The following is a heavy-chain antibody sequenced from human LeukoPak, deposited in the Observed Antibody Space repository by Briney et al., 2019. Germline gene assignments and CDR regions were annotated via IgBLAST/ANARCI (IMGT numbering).Heavy chain of an antibody. V-gene: IGHV3-23*01. CDR3: AKRLYYGSGPLDI. CDR1: GFSFSNYD. J-gene: IGHJ3*02. Sequence: PGGSLRLSCAASGFSFSNYDMTWVRQAPGKGLDWVSTLSDSGGSTYYADSVKGRFTISRDNSKNTLYLQMSSLRAEDTAIYFCAKRLYYGSGPLDIWGQGTMVTVSP. D-gene: IGHD3-10*01. CDR2: LSDSGGST.